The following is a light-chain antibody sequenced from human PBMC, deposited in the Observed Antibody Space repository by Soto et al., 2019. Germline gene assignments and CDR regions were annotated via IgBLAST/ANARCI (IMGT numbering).Light chain of an antibody. CDR3: HQYASSPRT. J-gene: IGKJ5*01. CDR1: QSVGSNY. V-gene: IGKV3-20*01. CDR2: GAS. Sequence: EIALTQSPGTLSLSPGERATLSCRASQSVGSNYLAWYQQTPGQAPRLLIHGASTRATGIPDRFSGSGSGTDFTLTLSRLESEDSAVYYCHQYASSPRTFGQGTRLEIK.